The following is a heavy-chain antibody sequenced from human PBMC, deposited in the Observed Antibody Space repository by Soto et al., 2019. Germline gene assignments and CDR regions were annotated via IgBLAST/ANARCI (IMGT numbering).Heavy chain of an antibody. J-gene: IGHJ4*02. CDR1: GYTLTVLS. V-gene: IGHV1-24*01. CDR2: FDPEDGET. Sequence: GASVKVSCKVSGYTLTVLSMHLVRQAPEKGLVWMGGFDPEDGETFYAQKFQGRVTMTEDTSTDTAYLELYNLRSEDTAVYYCATGLAYSDNSGLFYYWGQGTRGSVSS. D-gene: IGHD3-22*01. CDR3: ATGLAYSDNSGLFYY.